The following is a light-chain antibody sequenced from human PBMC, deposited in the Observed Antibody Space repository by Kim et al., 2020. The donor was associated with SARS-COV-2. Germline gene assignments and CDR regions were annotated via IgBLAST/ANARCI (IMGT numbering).Light chain of an antibody. CDR1: QSVNSY. J-gene: IGKJ1*01. CDR3: QQRSNGPWT. CDR2: DAS. Sequence: EIVLTQSPATLSLSPGERATLSCRASQSVNSYLAWYQQKPGQAPRLLIYDASNRATGIPARFSGSGSGTDFTLTISSLEPEDVAVYYCQQRSNGPWTFGEGTKVDIK. V-gene: IGKV3-11*01.